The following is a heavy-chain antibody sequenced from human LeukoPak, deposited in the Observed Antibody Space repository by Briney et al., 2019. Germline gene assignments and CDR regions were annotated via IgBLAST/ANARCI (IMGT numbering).Heavy chain of an antibody. CDR3: ARSSSGYSYGNFDY. Sequence: SETLSLTCTVSGGSISSYYWSWIRQPPGKGLEWIGYIYYSGSTNYNPSLKSRVTIPVDTSKNQFSLKLSSVTAADTAVYYCARSSSGYSYGNFDYWGQGTLVTVSS. J-gene: IGHJ4*02. CDR1: GGSISSYY. D-gene: IGHD5-18*01. V-gene: IGHV4-59*01. CDR2: IYYSGST.